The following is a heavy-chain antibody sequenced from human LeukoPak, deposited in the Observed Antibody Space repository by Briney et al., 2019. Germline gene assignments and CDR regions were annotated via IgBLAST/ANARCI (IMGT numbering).Heavy chain of an antibody. Sequence: GASVTVSCKASGYTFTSNYIHWVRQALGQGLEWMGMIYPRDGSTSYAQKFQGRVTVTRDTSTSTVHMELSGLRSEDTAVYYCARDQEGFDYWGQGTLVTVSS. CDR1: GYTFTSNY. J-gene: IGHJ4*02. CDR2: IYPRDGST. CDR3: ARDQEGFDY. V-gene: IGHV1-46*01.